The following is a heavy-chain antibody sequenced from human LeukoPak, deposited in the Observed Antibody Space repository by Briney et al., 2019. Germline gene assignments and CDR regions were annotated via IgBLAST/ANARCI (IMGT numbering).Heavy chain of an antibody. CDR2: INSDGSIT. CDR3: ARDAVDTANAV. J-gene: IGHJ6*02. Sequence: GGSLRLSCAASGFTFTTYWMHWVRQAPGKGLVWVSHINSDGSITSYADSVKGRFTISRDNAKNTLYLQMNSLRAEGTAVYYCARDAVDTANAVWGQGTTVTVS. CDR1: GFTFTTYW. D-gene: IGHD5-18*01. V-gene: IGHV3-74*01.